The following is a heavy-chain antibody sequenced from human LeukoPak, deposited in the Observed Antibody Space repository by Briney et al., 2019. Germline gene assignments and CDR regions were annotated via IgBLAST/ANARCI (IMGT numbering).Heavy chain of an antibody. D-gene: IGHD3-22*01. J-gene: IGHJ4*02. Sequence: GGSLRLSCAASGFTFSSYSMNWVRQAPGKGLEWVSSITSSSSYIYYAGSMKGRLTISRDNAKNSLYLQMNSLRAADTAVYYCARASSGYYYAPFDYWGQGTLVTVSS. CDR1: GFTFSSYS. CDR2: ITSSSSYI. CDR3: ARASSGYYYAPFDY. V-gene: IGHV3-21*01.